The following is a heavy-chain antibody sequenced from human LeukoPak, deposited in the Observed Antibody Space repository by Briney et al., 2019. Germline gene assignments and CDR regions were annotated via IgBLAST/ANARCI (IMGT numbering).Heavy chain of an antibody. V-gene: IGHV3-11*04. CDR2: ISSSGNTV. J-gene: IGHJ4*02. D-gene: IGHD6-19*01. CDR3: ARDQVSVAGTGIDY. Sequence: GGSLRLSCAASGFTFSDYYMSWIRQAPGKGLEWVSYISSSGNTVKYADSVKGRFTISRDNAKNSLYLQMNSLRAADTAVYYCARDQVSVAGTGIDYWGQGTLVTVSS. CDR1: GFTFSDYY.